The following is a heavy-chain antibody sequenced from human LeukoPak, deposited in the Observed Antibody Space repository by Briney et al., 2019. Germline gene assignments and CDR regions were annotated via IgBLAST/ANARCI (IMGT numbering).Heavy chain of an antibody. CDR3: ARGSRGVTPNYFDY. CDR2: IYYSGST. J-gene: IGHJ4*02. CDR1: GGSISSSSYY. V-gene: IGHV4-39*07. Sequence: SETLSLTCIVSGGSISSSSYYWGWIRQPPGKGLEWIGSIYYSGSTYYNPSLKSRVTISVDTSKNQFSLKLSSVTAADTAVYYCARGSRGVTPNYFDYWGQGTLVTVSS. D-gene: IGHD3-10*01.